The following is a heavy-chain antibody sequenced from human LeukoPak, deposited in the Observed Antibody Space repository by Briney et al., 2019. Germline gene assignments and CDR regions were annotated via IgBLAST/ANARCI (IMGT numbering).Heavy chain of an antibody. J-gene: IGHJ4*02. CDR1: GFTFSSYA. D-gene: IGHD6-19*01. CDR3: AKGDSSGRNLFEC. CDR2: ISGSGDST. Sequence: GGSLRLSCAASGFTFSSYAMSWVRQAPGKGLEWVSAISGSGDSTYYADSVKGRFTISRDNSKNTLYLQMKSLRAEDTAVYYCAKGDSSGRNLFECCGQGTLGTVSS. V-gene: IGHV3-23*01.